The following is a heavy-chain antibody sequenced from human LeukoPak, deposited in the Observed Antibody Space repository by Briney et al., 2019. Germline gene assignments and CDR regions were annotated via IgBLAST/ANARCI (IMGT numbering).Heavy chain of an antibody. CDR3: AKDGDAGTSYYFYYMSV. CDR2: IWRDGSNK. J-gene: IGHJ6*03. V-gene: IGHV3-33*06. CDR1: GFTFSDYG. Sequence: GGSLRLSCAASGFTFSDYGMHWVRQAPGKGLEWVAVIWRDGSNKYYADSVQGRFTVSRDSSKHTLYLQMNSQRAEDTAVYYCAKDGDAGTSYYFYYMSVWGTGTTVTVSS. D-gene: IGHD7-27*01.